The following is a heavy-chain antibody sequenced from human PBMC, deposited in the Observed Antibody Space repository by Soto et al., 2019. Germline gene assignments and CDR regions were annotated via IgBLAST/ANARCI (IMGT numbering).Heavy chain of an antibody. D-gene: IGHD4-4*01. V-gene: IGHV3-21*01. CDR1: GFTFSSYS. J-gene: IGHJ4*02. Sequence: PGGSLRLSCAASGFTFSSYSMNWVRQAPGKGLEWVSSISSSSSYIYYADSVKGRFTISRDSAKNSLFLQMNSLRAEDTAVYYCARDPTVTLFDYWGQGTLVTVSS. CDR2: ISSSSSYI. CDR3: ARDPTVTLFDY.